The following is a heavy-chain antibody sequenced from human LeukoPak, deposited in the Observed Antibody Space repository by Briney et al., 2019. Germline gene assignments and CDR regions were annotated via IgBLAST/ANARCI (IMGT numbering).Heavy chain of an antibody. V-gene: IGHV4-59*01. D-gene: IGHD5-12*01. CDR2: ISYSGST. CDR3: ARSGGYSGYDVDY. CDR1: DGSIYSYY. J-gene: IGHJ4*02. Sequence: ASETLSLTCTVSDGSIYSYYWSWIRQPPGKGLEWIGYISYSGSTNYNPSLKSRVTTSIDKAKNQFSLNLRSVTAADTAVYYCARSGGYSGYDVDYWGQGTLVTVSS.